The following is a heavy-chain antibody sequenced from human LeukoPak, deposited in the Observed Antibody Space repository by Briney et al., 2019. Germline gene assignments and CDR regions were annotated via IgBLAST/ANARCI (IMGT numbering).Heavy chain of an antibody. J-gene: IGHJ5*02. CDR1: GFTFSSYW. CDR3: ARDLGYGALDP. V-gene: IGHV3-7*01. CDR2: INPDGSQT. Sequence: GGSLRLSCAASGFTFSSYWMNRVRQAPGKGLEWVALINPDGSQTHYVDSVKGRFTISRDNAENSLYLQMNSLRADDTAVYYCARDLGYGALDPWGQGTLVTVSS. D-gene: IGHD4-17*01.